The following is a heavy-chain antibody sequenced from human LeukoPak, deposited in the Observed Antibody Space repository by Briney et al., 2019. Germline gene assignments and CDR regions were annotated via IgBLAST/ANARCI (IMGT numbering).Heavy chain of an antibody. J-gene: IGHJ4*02. CDR3: ARQVDYYDSSGSRTYYFDY. CDR1: GGSISSSSYY. V-gene: IGHV4-39*01. Sequence: TXTVSGGSISSSSYYWGWIRQPPGKGLEWIGSIYYSGSTYYNPSLKSRVTISVDTSKNQFSLKLSSVTAADTAVYYCARQVDYYDSSGSRTYYFDYWGQGTLVTVSS. CDR2: IYYSGST. D-gene: IGHD3-22*01.